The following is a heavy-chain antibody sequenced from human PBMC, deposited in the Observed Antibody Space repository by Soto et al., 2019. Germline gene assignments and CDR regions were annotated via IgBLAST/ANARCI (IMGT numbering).Heavy chain of an antibody. Sequence: PGGSLRLSCAASGFTFSSYSMNWVRQAPGKELEWVSSISSSSSYIYYADSVKGRFTISRDNAKNSLYLQMNSLRAEDTAVYYCARDKDRGYSGYDLPYGRDVWGQGTTVTV. V-gene: IGHV3-21*01. CDR2: ISSSSSYI. J-gene: IGHJ6*02. CDR1: GFTFSSYS. CDR3: ARDKDRGYSGYDLPYGRDV. D-gene: IGHD5-12*01.